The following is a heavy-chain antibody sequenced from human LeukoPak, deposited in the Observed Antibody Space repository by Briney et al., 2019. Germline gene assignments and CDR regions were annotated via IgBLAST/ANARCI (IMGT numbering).Heavy chain of an antibody. Sequence: GGSLRLSCAASGFTFSTYSMNWVRQAPGKGLEWVAVISYDGSNKYYADSVKGRFTTSRDNSKNTLYLQMNSLRAEDTAVYYCARAYDSSGYYYVAWGAFDIWGQGTMVTVSS. CDR2: ISYDGSNK. CDR1: GFTFSTYS. V-gene: IGHV3-30*03. J-gene: IGHJ3*02. D-gene: IGHD3-22*01. CDR3: ARAYDSSGYYYVAWGAFDI.